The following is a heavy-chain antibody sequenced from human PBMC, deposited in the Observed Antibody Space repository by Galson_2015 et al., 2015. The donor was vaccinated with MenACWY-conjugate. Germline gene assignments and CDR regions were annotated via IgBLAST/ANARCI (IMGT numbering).Heavy chain of an antibody. V-gene: IGHV3-15*07. CDR1: GLTFNNAW. J-gene: IGHJ4*02. CDR2: IKRTSDGGTT. Sequence: LRLSWAASGLTFNNAWMNWVRQPPGRGLAWVGRIKRTSDGGTTEYAAPLKRRFTISRDDSKGTLYLQMDSLKTEDSAVYYCTTDVDSSGYYSLDYWGQGTLVTVSS. D-gene: IGHD3-22*01. CDR3: TTDVDSSGYYSLDY.